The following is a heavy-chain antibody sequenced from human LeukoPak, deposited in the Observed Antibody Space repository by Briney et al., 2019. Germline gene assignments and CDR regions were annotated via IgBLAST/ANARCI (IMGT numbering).Heavy chain of an antibody. CDR1: GFTFSSYE. D-gene: IGHD1-26*01. J-gene: IGHJ6*02. V-gene: IGHV3-48*03. Sequence: GGSLRLSCAASGFTFSSYEMNWVRQAPGKGLEWVSYISSSGSTIYYADSVKGRFTISRDNAKNSLYMKMNSLRAEDTAVYYCARDEYSGSYLRYYYYGMDVWGQGTTVTVSS. CDR3: ARDEYSGSYLRYYYYGMDV. CDR2: ISSSGSTI.